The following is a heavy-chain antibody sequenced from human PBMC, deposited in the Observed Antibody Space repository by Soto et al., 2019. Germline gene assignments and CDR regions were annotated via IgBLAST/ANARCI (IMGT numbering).Heavy chain of an antibody. Sequence: QDQLVQSGAEVKKPGSSVKVSCKASGGTFSSHTFSWVRQAPGQGLEWMGRIIPALGTATYAQKFQGRVTITADESATTVYMELNSLRSEATAVYYCAGPDFGDYWYFDPWGRGTLVTVSS. V-gene: IGHV1-69*08. CDR2: IIPALGTA. CDR1: GGTFSSHT. J-gene: IGHJ2*01. CDR3: AGPDFGDYWYFDP. D-gene: IGHD4-17*01.